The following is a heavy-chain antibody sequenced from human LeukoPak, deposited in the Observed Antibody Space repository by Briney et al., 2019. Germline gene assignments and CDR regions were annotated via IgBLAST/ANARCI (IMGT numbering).Heavy chain of an antibody. CDR2: IIPIFGTA. Sequence: SVKVSCKASGGTFSSYAISWVRQAPGQGLEWMGGIIPIFGTANYAQKFQGRVTITADESTSTAYMELSSLRSEDTAVYYCARLGRDSGSYYVSFDYWGQGTLVTVSS. CDR3: ARLGRDSGSYYVSFDY. V-gene: IGHV1-69*13. D-gene: IGHD3-10*01. CDR1: GGTFSSYA. J-gene: IGHJ4*02.